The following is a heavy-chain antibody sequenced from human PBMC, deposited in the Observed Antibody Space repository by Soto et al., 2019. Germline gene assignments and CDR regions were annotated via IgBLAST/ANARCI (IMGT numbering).Heavy chain of an antibody. CDR3: AKTYGFLGGYYFDY. CDR2: INPSGGST. CDR1: GYTFTNYY. J-gene: IGHJ4*02. Sequence: QVQLVQSGAEVKKPGASVKVSCEASGYTFTNYYIHWVRQAPGQGLEWMAVINPSGGSTRYAQKFQGRVTMTRDTSTSTVYMGLSSLRSGDTAVYYCAKTYGFLGGYYFDYWGQGTLVTVSS. V-gene: IGHV1-46*01. D-gene: IGHD3-16*01.